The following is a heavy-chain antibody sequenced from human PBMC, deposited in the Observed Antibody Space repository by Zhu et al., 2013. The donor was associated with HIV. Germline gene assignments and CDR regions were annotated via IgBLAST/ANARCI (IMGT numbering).Heavy chain of an antibody. CDR3: ASRGPSGIRFGLPVVPAAIHGDFYYDMER. V-gene: IGHV1-69*01. CDR1: GGTFRNYA. CDR2: IIPIFRTV. D-gene: IGHD2-2*02. J-gene: IGHJ6*04. Sequence: QVQLVQSGAEVKKPGSSVKVSCKASGGTFRNYAISWVRQAPGQGLEWMGGIIPIFRTVDYTQKFQGRVTISADDSMSTAYMELNSLRSDDTAVYYCASRGPSGIRFGLPVVPAAIHGDFYYDMERLGSKGTNGHRLL.